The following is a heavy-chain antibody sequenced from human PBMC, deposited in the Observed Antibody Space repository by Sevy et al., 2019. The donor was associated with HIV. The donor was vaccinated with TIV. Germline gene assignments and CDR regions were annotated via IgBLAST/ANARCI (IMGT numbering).Heavy chain of an antibody. D-gene: IGHD2-15*01. J-gene: IGHJ4*02. Sequence: SETLSLTCTVSGGSISSYYWSWIRQPPGKGLEWIGYIYYSGSTNYNPSLKSRVTISVDTSKNQFSLKLSSVTAADTVVYYCASVGLYCSGGSCQIDYWGQGTLVTVSS. CDR2: IYYSGST. V-gene: IGHV4-59*01. CDR1: GGSISSYY. CDR3: ASVGLYCSGGSCQIDY.